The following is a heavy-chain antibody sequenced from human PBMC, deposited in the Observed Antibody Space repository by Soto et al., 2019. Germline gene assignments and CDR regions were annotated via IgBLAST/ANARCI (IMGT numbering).Heavy chain of an antibody. CDR1: GYTITSYY. V-gene: IGHV1-18*04. Sequence: ASVKVSCKASGYTITSYYFSWVRQAPGQGLEWMGWISAYNGNTNYAQKLQGRVTMTTDTSTSTAYMELRSLRSDDTAVYYCARDRRAARPWFDPWGQGTLVTVSS. D-gene: IGHD6-6*01. CDR2: ISAYNGNT. J-gene: IGHJ5*02. CDR3: ARDRRAARPWFDP.